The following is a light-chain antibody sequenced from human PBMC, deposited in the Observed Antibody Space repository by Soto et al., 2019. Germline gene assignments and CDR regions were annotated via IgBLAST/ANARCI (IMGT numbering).Light chain of an antibody. Sequence: DIQMTQSPSSLSASVGDRVTITCQASQDISNYLNWYQQKPGKAPKLLIYDASNLETGVPSRFSGSGYGTDFTFTISSLQPEDIATYDCQQYDNVPPYTFGQGTKLEIK. CDR3: QQYDNVPPYT. V-gene: IGKV1-33*01. CDR1: QDISNY. J-gene: IGKJ2*01. CDR2: DAS.